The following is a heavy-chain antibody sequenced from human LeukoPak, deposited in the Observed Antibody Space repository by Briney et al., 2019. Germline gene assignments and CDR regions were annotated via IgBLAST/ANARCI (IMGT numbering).Heavy chain of an antibody. CDR2: IYSGGST. J-gene: IGHJ6*03. CDR3: ARGGLYDDVYRYYYYMDV. Sequence: PGGSLRLSCAASEFSVGSNYMTWVRQAPGKRLEWVSLIYSGGSTYYADSVKGRFTISRDNSKNTLYLQMNSLRAEDTAVYYCARGGLYDDVYRYYYYMDVWGKGTTVTISS. D-gene: IGHD3-10*01. CDR1: EFSVGSNY. V-gene: IGHV3-66*01.